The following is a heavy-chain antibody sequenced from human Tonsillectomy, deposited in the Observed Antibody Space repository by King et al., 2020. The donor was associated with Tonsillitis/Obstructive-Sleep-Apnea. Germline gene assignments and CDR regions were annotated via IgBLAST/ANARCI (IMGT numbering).Heavy chain of an antibody. Sequence: VQLVESGGGLVQPGGSLRLSCAASGFTLSGYAMSWVRQAPVKGLEWVSSISGSGRDTYYPDSVRGRFTISRDISKNTLYLQMNSLRVEDTAVYYCAKLPNSGSPYYFDYWGQGTLVTVSS. CDR1: GFTLSGYA. CDR2: ISGSGRDT. J-gene: IGHJ4*02. CDR3: AKLPNSGSPYYFDY. D-gene: IGHD1-26*01. V-gene: IGHV3-23*04.